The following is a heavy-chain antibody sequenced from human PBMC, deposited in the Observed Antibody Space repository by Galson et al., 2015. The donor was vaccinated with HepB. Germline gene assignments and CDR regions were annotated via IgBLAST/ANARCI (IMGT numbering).Heavy chain of an antibody. J-gene: IGHJ4*02. CDR3: ARVYSGYRYGKYFDY. V-gene: IGHV1-69*10. D-gene: IGHD5-12*01. Sequence: SVKVSCKASGGTFSSYPISWVRQAPGQGLEWMGGIIPILGIANYAQKFQGRVTITADKSKSTAYMELSSLRSDDTAVYYCARVYSGYRYGKYFDYWGQGTLVTVSS. CDR2: IIPILGIA. CDR1: GGTFSSYP.